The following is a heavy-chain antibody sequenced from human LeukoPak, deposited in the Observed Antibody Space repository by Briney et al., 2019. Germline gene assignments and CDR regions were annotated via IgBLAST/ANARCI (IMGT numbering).Heavy chain of an antibody. V-gene: IGHV4-39*01. CDR3: ARARGVIITPPDY. CDR2: IYYSGST. Sequence: SETLSLTCTVSGGSISSSSYYWGWIRQPPGKGLEWIGSIYYSGSTYYNPSLKSRVTISVDTSKNQFSLKLSSVTAADTAVYYCARARGVIITPPDYWGQGTLVTVSS. D-gene: IGHD3-10*01. J-gene: IGHJ4*02. CDR1: GGSISSSSYY.